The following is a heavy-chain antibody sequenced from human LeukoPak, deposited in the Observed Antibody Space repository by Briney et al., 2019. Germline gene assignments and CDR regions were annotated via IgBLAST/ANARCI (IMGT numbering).Heavy chain of an antibody. V-gene: IGHV3-7*04. D-gene: IGHD1-14*01. Sequence: GRSLRLSCAASGFTFSHYWMSWVRQSPGKGLEWVANIKQDGSEKYYVDSVKGRFTISRDNAKNSLYLQMNSLRAEDTAVYYCARVAGRSGRGDFWGQGTLVTVSS. CDR2: IKQDGSEK. CDR1: GFTFSHYW. CDR3: ARVAGRSGRGDF. J-gene: IGHJ4*02.